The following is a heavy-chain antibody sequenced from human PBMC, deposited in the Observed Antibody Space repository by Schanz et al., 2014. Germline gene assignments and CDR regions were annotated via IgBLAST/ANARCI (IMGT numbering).Heavy chain of an antibody. CDR2: ISWNSGSI. J-gene: IGHJ4*02. CDR3: AKDGIMVQGFMWERYFDS. Sequence: EVQLVESGGGLVQPGRSLRLSCAASGFPFNEYGMLWVRQAPGKGLEWVSSISWNSGSIDYADSVKGRFTISRDNAKNSLYLQMNSLRAEDTALYYCAKDGIMVQGFMWERYFDSWGQGTLVTVSS. CDR1: GFPFNEYG. V-gene: IGHV3-9*01. D-gene: IGHD3-10*01.